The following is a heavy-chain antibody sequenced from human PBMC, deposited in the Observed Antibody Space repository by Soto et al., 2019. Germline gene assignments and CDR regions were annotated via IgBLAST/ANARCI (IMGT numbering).Heavy chain of an antibody. CDR1: GGSITRGGYY. J-gene: IGHJ4*02. CDR2: IYSSGST. CDR3: ARAVHNTAHFDY. D-gene: IGHD5-18*01. Sequence: QVQLQESGPGLVKPSQTLSLTCTVSGGSITRGGYYWSWIRQHPGKGLEWIGYIYSSGSTFYNPSLKSRITISLGTSENQFSLKLSSVTAADTAVYYCARAVHNTAHFDYWGQGTLVTVSS. V-gene: IGHV4-31*03.